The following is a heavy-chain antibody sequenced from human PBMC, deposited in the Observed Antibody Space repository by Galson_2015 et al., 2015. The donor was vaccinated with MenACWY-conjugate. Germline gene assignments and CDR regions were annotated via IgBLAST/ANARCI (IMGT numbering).Heavy chain of an antibody. J-gene: IGHJ4*02. CDR2: IDPKNSHT. D-gene: IGHD4-17*01. CDR1: GYNFARYW. CDR3: ARADAGDSAINH. Sequence: QSGAEVTKPGESLRISCAGSGYNFARYWITWVRQTPGKGPEWMGRIDPKNSHTSYNPSFQGHVTFSADKSSNTAYVHWNSLKTSDTALYYCARADAGDSAINHWGQGTLVTVSS. V-gene: IGHV5-10-1*01.